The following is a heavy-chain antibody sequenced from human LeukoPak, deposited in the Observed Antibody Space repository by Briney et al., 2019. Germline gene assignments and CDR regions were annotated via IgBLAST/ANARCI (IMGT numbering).Heavy chain of an antibody. CDR3: AREGGDGDYYYYMDV. Sequence: GGSLRLSCSASGFTFTDYSMSWVRQAPGKGLELVSIISRVSTYIYYADSVKGRFTVSRDNAKSSLYLQMTSLRAEDTAVYFCAREGGDGDYYYYMDVWGKGTTVTVSS. J-gene: IGHJ6*03. CDR1: GFTFTDYS. V-gene: IGHV3-21*01. D-gene: IGHD2-21*02. CDR2: ISRVSTYI.